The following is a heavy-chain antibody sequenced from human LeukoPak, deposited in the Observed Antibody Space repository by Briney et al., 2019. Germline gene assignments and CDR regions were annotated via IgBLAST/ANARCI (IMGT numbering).Heavy chain of an antibody. J-gene: IGHJ4*02. CDR1: GFTFSRHG. CDR2: ISASGGIT. V-gene: IGHV3-23*01. CDR3: AKGNYGEKIDY. Sequence: GGPLRLSCVASGFTFSRHGMTWFRQAPGKGLEWVSGISASGGITYHADSVKGRFTMSRDNSKNTVYLQMNSLSAEDTAVYYCAKGNYGEKIDYWGQGTLVTVSS. D-gene: IGHD4-17*01.